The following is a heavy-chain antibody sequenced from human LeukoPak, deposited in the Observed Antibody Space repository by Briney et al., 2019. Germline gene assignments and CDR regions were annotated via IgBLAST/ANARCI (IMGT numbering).Heavy chain of an antibody. J-gene: IGHJ4*02. CDR3: ARRRQWLGQRDFDY. V-gene: IGHV4-34*01. D-gene: IGHD6-19*01. CDR2: INHSGST. CDR1: GGSFSGYY. Sequence: KPSETLSLTCAVYGGSFSGYYWSWIRQPPGKGLEWIGEINHSGSTNYNPSLKSRVTISVDTSKNQFSLKLSSVTAADTAVYYCARRRQWLGQRDFDYWGQGTLVTVSS.